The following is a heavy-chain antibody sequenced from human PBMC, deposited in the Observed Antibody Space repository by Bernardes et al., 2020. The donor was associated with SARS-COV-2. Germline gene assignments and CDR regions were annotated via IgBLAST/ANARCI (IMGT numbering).Heavy chain of an antibody. D-gene: IGHD3-9*01. Sequence: GGSLRLSCAASGFTFRDFYMSWIRQAPGPGLAWISYLSSSGPYPNYADSVKGRFTVSRDSAKNSLYLQMDSLRVEDTAVYYCARDGQLTPYSMDVWGQGTTVTVSS. J-gene: IGHJ6*02. CDR1: GFTFRDFY. CDR2: LSSSGPYP. V-gene: IGHV3-11*06. CDR3: ARDGQLTPYSMDV.